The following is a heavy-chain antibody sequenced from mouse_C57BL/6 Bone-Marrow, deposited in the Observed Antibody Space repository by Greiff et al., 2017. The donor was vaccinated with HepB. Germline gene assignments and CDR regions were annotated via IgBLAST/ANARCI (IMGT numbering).Heavy chain of an antibody. D-gene: IGHD3-1*01. CDR1: GYTFTSYW. J-gene: IGHJ2*01. Sequence: QVQLQQPGAELVKPGASVKLSCKASGYTFTSYWMQWVKQRPGQGLEWIGEIDPSDSYTNYNQKFKGKATLTVDTSSSTAYMQLSSLTSEDSAVCYCARGLRKYWGQGTTLTVSS. V-gene: IGHV1-50*01. CDR3: ARGLRKY. CDR2: IDPSDSYT.